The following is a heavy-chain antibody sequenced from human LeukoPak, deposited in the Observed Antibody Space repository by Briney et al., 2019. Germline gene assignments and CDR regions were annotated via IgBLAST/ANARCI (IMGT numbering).Heavy chain of an antibody. V-gene: IGHV3-21*01. CDR2: ISSSSSYI. CDR1: GFTFSSYS. D-gene: IGHD6-13*01. J-gene: IGHJ6*04. Sequence: GGSLRLSCAASGFTFSSYSMNWVRQAPGKGLEWVSSISSSSSYIYCADSVKGRFTISRDNAKNSLYLQMNSLRAEDTAVYYCARDRGSSCLDVWGKGTTVTVSS. CDR3: ARDRGSSCLDV.